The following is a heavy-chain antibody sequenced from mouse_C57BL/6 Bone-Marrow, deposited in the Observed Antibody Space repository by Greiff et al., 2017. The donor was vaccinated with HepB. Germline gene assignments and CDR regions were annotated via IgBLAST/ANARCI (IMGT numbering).Heavy chain of an antibody. CDR2: IYPGDGDT. CDR3: ARKDGYSYYFDY. V-gene: IGHV1-82*01. Sequence: VQLKESGPELVKPGASVKISCKASGYAFSSSWMNWVKQRPGKGLEWIGRIYPGDGDTNYNGKFKGKATLTADKSSSTAYMQLSSLTSEDSAVYFCARKDGYSYYFDYWGQGTTLTVSS. D-gene: IGHD2-3*01. CDR1: GYAFSSSW. J-gene: IGHJ2*01.